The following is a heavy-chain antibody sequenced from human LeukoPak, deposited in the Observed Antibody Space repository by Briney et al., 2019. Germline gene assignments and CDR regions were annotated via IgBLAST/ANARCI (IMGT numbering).Heavy chain of an antibody. D-gene: IGHD5-18*01. V-gene: IGHV3-23*01. CDR2: ITASGGNT. CDR3: AKGNGYSYGRYYFDY. J-gene: IGHJ4*02. Sequence: GGSLRLSCAAPGFTFSSYAMCWVRQAPGEGLEWVSAITASGGNTYYADSVKGRFTISRDNSKNTLYLQVNSMRAEDTAVYYCAKGNGYSYGRYYFDYWGQGTLVTVSS. CDR1: GFTFSSYA.